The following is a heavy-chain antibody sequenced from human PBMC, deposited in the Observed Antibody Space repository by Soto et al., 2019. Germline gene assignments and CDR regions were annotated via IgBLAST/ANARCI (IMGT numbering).Heavy chain of an antibody. D-gene: IGHD2-2*01. J-gene: IGHJ4*02. CDR1: GGSISSGGYY. V-gene: IGHV4-31*03. CDR3: ARRGGDCISTSCYLDY. CDR2: IYSGST. Sequence: QVQLQESGPGLVKPSQTLSLTCTVSGGSISSGGYYWSWIRQHPGKGLEWIGYIYSGSTYYNPSLTSRVTIAVDTSKNQFSMKLSSVTAADTAVYYCARRGGDCISTSCYLDYWGQGTLVTVSS.